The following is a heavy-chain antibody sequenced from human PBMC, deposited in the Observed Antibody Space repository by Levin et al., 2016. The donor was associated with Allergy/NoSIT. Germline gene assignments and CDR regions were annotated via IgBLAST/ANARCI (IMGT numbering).Heavy chain of an antibody. J-gene: IGHJ6*02. D-gene: IGHD6-19*01. Sequence: WIRQPLGKGLEWVSSISSSSSYIYYADSVKGRFTISRDNAKNSLYLQMNSLRAEDTAVYYCARDGYSSGWYPFYGMDVWGQGTTVTVSS. CDR3: ARDGYSSGWYPFYGMDV. CDR2: ISSSSSYI. V-gene: IGHV3-21*01.